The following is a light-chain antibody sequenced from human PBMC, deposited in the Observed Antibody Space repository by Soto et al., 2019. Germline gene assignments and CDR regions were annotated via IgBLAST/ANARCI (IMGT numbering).Light chain of an antibody. CDR3: QQYNGTSGT. J-gene: IGKJ1*01. Sequence: DIQMTQSPSTVSAAVGDSVTISCRASESVSRWLAWFQQKPGKAPTLLIYEASKLDDGVPSRFRGRGYGQDFSLTRTSLQPDDSANYYCQQYNGTSGTFGQGTKVEIK. CDR1: ESVSRW. V-gene: IGKV1-5*03. CDR2: EAS.